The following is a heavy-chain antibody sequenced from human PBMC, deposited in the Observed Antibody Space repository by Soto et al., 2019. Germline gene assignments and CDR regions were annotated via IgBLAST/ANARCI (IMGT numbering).Heavy chain of an antibody. CDR3: ASGSEWLVVYDAFDI. Sequence: GEALKISCKGSGYSFTSYWIGWVRQMPGKGLEWMGIIYPGDSDTRYSPSFQGQVTISADKSISTAYLQWSSLKASDTAMYYCASGSEWLVVYDAFDIWGQGTMVPVSS. CDR1: GYSFTSYW. D-gene: IGHD6-19*01. V-gene: IGHV5-51*01. CDR2: IYPGDSDT. J-gene: IGHJ3*02.